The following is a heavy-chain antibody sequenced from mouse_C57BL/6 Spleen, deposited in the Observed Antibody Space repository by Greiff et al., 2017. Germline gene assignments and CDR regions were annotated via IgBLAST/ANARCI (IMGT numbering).Heavy chain of an antibody. V-gene: IGHV1-18*01. J-gene: IGHJ1*03. CDR2: INPNNGGT. D-gene: IGHD1-1*01. CDR3: ARSTTTVAGWYFDV. CDR1: GYTFTDYN. Sequence: VQLQQSGPELVKPGASVKIPCKASGYTFTDYNMDWVKQSHGKSLEWIGDINPNNGGTIYNKKFKGKATLTVDKSSSTAYMELRSLTSQDTAVYSCARSTTTVAGWYFDVWGTGTTVTVSS.